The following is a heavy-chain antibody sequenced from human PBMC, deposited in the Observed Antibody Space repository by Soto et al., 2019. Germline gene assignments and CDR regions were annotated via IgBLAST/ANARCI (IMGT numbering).Heavy chain of an antibody. Sequence: GGSLRLSCAASGFTFSSYSMNWVRQAPGKGLEWVSYISSSSTIYYADSVKGRFTISRDNAKNSLYLQMNSLRDEDTAVYYCARESYSSGYYPRAFDIWGQGTMVTVSS. CDR3: ARESYSSGYYPRAFDI. CDR2: ISSSSTI. CDR1: GFTFSSYS. D-gene: IGHD3-22*01. J-gene: IGHJ3*02. V-gene: IGHV3-48*02.